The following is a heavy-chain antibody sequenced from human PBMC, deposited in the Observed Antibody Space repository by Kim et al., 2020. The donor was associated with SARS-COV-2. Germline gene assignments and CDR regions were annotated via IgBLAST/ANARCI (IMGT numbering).Heavy chain of an antibody. Sequence: GGSLRLSCVASGFTFTTYAMNWVRQAPGKGLEWVSGISGGGGSTYYADSVEGRFTISRDSSKNTLYLQMNSLRAEDTAVYYCAKEVRVTTQTTGGDFFDFWGQGALVTVSS. CDR3: AKEVRVTTQTTGGDFFDF. CDR1: GFTFTTYA. V-gene: IGHV3-23*01. D-gene: IGHD4-17*01. CDR2: ISGGGGST. J-gene: IGHJ4*02.